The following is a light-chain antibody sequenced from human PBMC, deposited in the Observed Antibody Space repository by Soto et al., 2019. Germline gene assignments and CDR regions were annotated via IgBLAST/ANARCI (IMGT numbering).Light chain of an antibody. CDR3: CSYAGNFVA. CDR2: DVN. Sequence: QSALTQPRSVSGSPGQSVTISCTGTSSDIGGYDCVSWYQQYPGRAPKLIIYDVNKRPSGVPDRFSGSKSGNTASLTISGLQAEDEADYYCCSYAGNFVAFGGGTKLPVL. CDR1: SSDIGGYDC. J-gene: IGLJ3*02. V-gene: IGLV2-11*01.